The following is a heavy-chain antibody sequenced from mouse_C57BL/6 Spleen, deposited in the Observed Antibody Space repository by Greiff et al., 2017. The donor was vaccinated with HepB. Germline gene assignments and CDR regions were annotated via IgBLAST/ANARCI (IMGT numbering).Heavy chain of an antibody. J-gene: IGHJ1*03. D-gene: IGHD2-3*01. CDR1: GFNIKDDY. Sequence: EVQLQQSGAELVRPGASVKLSCTASGFNIKDDYMHWVKQRPEQGLEWIGWIDPENGDTEYTSKFQGKATMTADTSSNTAYLQLSSLTSEAAAVSYCTRWGAGYFDVWGTGTTVTVSS. CDR2: IDPENGDT. V-gene: IGHV14-4*01. CDR3: TRWGAGYFDV.